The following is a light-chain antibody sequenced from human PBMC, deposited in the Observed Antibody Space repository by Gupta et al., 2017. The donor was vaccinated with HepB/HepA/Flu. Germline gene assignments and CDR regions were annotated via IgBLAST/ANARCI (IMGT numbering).Light chain of an antibody. V-gene: IGLV3-19*01. J-gene: IGLJ1*01. CDR3: DSQASNTNSGV. Sequence: SSELTQDPAVSVALGQTVRITCQGDSLRSYYASWYQQKPGQAPVLVIDASNNRPSGITDRFSCSSSGTTASCNLTVAQAEDEADDYCDSQASNTNSGVFGTGSKLTVL. CDR2: ASN. CDR1: SLRSYY.